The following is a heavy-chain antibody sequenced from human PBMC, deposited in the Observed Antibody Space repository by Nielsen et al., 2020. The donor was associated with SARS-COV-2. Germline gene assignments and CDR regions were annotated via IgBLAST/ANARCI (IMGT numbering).Heavy chain of an antibody. J-gene: IGHJ3*02. CDR1: GYSFTSYW. CDR2: IDPSDSYT. V-gene: IGHV5-10-1*01. Sequence: KVSCKGSGYSFTSYWISWVRQMPGKGLEWMGRIDPSDSYTNYSPSFQGHVTISADKSISTAYLQWSSLKASDTAMYYCARHELELYAFDIWGQGIMVTVSS. D-gene: IGHD1-7*01. CDR3: ARHELELYAFDI.